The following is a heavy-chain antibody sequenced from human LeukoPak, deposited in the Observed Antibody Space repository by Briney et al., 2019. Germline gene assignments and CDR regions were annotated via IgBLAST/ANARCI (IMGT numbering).Heavy chain of an antibody. V-gene: IGHV3-30*03. Sequence: GGSLRLSCAASGFTFSSYGMHWVRQAPGKGLEWVAVISYDGSNKYYADSVKGRFTISRDNSKNTLYLQMNSLRAEDTAVYYCARGVVKTHPYYFDYWGQGTLVTVSS. D-gene: IGHD2-2*01. J-gene: IGHJ4*02. CDR3: ARGVVKTHPYYFDY. CDR1: GFTFSSYG. CDR2: ISYDGSNK.